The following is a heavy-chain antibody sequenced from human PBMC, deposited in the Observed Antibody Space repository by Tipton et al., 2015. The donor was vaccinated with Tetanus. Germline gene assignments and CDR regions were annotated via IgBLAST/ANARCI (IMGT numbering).Heavy chain of an antibody. Sequence: TLSLTCTVSGGSISSYYWSWIRQPPGKGLEWIGYIYYSGSTNYNPSLKSRVTISVDTSKNQFSLKLSSVTAADTAVYYCARAISGFGELLMPPYYFDYRGQGTLVTVSS. D-gene: IGHD3-10*01. J-gene: IGHJ4*02. CDR1: GGSISSYY. CDR3: ARAISGFGELLMPPYYFDY. CDR2: IYYSGST. V-gene: IGHV4-59*01.